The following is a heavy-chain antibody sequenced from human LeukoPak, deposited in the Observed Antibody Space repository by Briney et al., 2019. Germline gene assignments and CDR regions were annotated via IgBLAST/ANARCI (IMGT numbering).Heavy chain of an antibody. V-gene: IGHV3-30*04. CDR2: ISYDGSNK. Sequence: GGSLRLSCAASGFTFSSYAMHWVRQAPGKGLEWVAVISYDGSNKYYADSVKGRFTISRDNSKNTLYLQMNSLRAEDTAVYYCARIYGSGSWVDYWGQGTLVTVSS. J-gene: IGHJ4*02. D-gene: IGHD3-10*01. CDR3: ARIYGSGSWVDY. CDR1: GFTFSSYA.